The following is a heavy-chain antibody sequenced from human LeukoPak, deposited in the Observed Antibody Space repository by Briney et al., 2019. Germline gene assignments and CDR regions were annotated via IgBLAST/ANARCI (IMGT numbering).Heavy chain of an antibody. CDR2: IFYSGST. V-gene: IGHV4-39*01. Sequence: PSETLSLTCTVSGGSISSSNYYWGWLRQPPGKGLEWIGSIFYSGSTYYNPSLKSRVTISVDTSKNQFSLKLSSVTAADTAVYYCARHGRGSPTPFDYWGQGTLVTVSS. CDR1: GGSISSSNYY. D-gene: IGHD1-26*01. CDR3: ARHGRGSPTPFDY. J-gene: IGHJ4*02.